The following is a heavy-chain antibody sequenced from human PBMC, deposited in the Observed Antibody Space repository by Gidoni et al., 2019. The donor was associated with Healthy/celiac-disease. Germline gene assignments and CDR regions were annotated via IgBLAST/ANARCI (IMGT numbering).Heavy chain of an antibody. V-gene: IGHV3-23*01. CDR2: IRGSGGST. J-gene: IGHJ4*02. CDR3: EKDLETDPSGGSCSRCVVVAAVDY. D-gene: IGHD2-15*01. Sequence: EAQLLESGGGLVQPGGSLRLSCAAPGFTFSSYAMSWFPQAPGKGLEWVSAIRGSGGSTYYADSAKDRFTSSRDNSKNTLYLQMNSLRAEDTAVYYCEKDLETDPSGGSCSRCVVVAAVDYWGQGTLVTVSS. CDR1: GFTFSSYA.